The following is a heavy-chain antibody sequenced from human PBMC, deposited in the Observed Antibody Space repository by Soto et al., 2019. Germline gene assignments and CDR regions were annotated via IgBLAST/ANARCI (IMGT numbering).Heavy chain of an antibody. CDR2: ISSSSSTI. Sequence: GGSLRLSCAASGFTFSSYSMNWVRQAPGKGLEWVSYISSSSSTIYYADSVKGRFTISRDNAKNSLYLQMNSLRDEDTAVYYCARGGLGIMITFGGVIARGPGLDYWGQGTLVTVSS. D-gene: IGHD3-16*02. CDR3: ARGGLGIMITFGGVIARGPGLDY. J-gene: IGHJ4*02. V-gene: IGHV3-48*02. CDR1: GFTFSSYS.